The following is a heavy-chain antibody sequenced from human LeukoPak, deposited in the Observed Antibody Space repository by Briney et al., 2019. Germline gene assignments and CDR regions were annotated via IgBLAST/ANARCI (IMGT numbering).Heavy chain of an antibody. CDR1: GGSFSGYY. V-gene: IGHV4-34*01. CDR2: INHSGST. D-gene: IGHD2-2*02. J-gene: IGHJ3*02. CDR3: ARDTYDAFDI. Sequence: ASETLSLTCAVYGGSFSGYYWSWIRQPPGKGLEWFGEINHSGSTNYNPSLKSRVTISVDTSKNQFSLKLSSVTAADTAVYYCARDTYDAFDIWGQGTMATVSS.